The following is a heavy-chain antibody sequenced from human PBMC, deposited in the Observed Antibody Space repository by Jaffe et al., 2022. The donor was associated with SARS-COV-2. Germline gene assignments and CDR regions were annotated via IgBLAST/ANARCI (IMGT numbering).Heavy chain of an antibody. D-gene: IGHD2-21*02. V-gene: IGHV3-23*01. Sequence: EVQLLESGGGLAQPGGSLRLSCAASGFTFSSYAMSWVRQAPGRGLEWVSTVFGGGGSTYYADSVKGRFTIYRDNSKSTLFLQMNSLSVEDTAVYFCAKEAGTAVPPYHFDWWGQGTLVTVSS. CDR1: GFTFSSYA. J-gene: IGHJ4*02. CDR2: VFGGGGST. CDR3: AKEAGTAVPPYHFDW.